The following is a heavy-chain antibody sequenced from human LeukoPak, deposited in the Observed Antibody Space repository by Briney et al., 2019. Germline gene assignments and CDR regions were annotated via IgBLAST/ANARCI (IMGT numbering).Heavy chain of an antibody. Sequence: PSETLSLTCAVYGGSFSGYYWSWIRQPPGKGLEWIGYIYYSGSTNYNPSLKSRVTISVDTSKNQFSLKLSSVTAADTAVYYCARALIAVAARKVYYGMDVWGQGTTVTVSS. J-gene: IGHJ6*02. CDR3: ARALIAVAARKVYYGMDV. D-gene: IGHD6-19*01. CDR1: GGSFSGYY. V-gene: IGHV4-59*01. CDR2: IYYSGST.